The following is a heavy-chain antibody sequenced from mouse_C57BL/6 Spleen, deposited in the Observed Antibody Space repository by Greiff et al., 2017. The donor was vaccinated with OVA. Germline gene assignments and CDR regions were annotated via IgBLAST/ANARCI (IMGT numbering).Heavy chain of an antibody. J-gene: IGHJ2*01. Sequence: QVQLQQSGAELVRPGTSVKMSCKASGYTFTNYWIGWAKQRPGHGLEWIGDIYPGGGYTNYNEKFKGKATLTADKSSSTAYMQFSSLTSEDSAIYYCARHEDYDGFSGYFDYWGQGTTLTVSA. D-gene: IGHD2-3*01. CDR3: ARHEDYDGFSGYFDY. CDR2: IYPGGGYT. V-gene: IGHV1-63*01. CDR1: GYTFTNYW.